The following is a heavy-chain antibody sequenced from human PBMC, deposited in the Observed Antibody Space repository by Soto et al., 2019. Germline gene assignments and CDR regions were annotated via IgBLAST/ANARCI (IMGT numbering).Heavy chain of an antibody. D-gene: IGHD3-16*02. V-gene: IGHV1-8*01. Sequence: QVQLVQSGAEVKKPGASVKVSCKASGYTFTSYDINWVRQATGQGLEWMGWMNPNSGNTGYAQKFQGRVTMTRNTCISTDYVELSSLRSEGTAVYYCAGGHYVWGSYRHMDYWGQGTTVTVSS. CDR2: MNPNSGNT. J-gene: IGHJ6*02. CDR3: AGGHYVWGSYRHMDY. CDR1: GYTFTSYD.